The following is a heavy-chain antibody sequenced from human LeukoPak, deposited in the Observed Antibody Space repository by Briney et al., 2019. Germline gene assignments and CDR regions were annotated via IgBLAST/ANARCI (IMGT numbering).Heavy chain of an antibody. V-gene: IGHV3-64*01. Sequence: PGGSLRLSCAASGFTFSSYAMHWVRQAPGQGLEYVSAITSSGDSPYYANSVRGRFTISRDNSKNTLYLQMGSLRAEDMAVYYCAREYCSSGNCQYYFDYWGQGTLVTVSS. CDR3: AREYCSSGNCQYYFDY. CDR1: GFTFSSYA. D-gene: IGHD2-15*01. J-gene: IGHJ4*02. CDR2: ITSSGDSP.